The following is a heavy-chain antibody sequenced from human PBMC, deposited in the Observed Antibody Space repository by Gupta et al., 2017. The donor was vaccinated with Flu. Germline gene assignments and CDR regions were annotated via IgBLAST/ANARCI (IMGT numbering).Heavy chain of an antibody. CDR3: ARRTTVAGPAPFDS. V-gene: IGHV3-23*01. CDR1: GFIFSTYS. CDR2: IGPGGSPA. J-gene: IGHJ4*02. D-gene: IGHD4-17*01. Sequence: EVRLLESGGGLVQPGGSLRLSCAASGFIFSTYSMSWVRQAPGKGLEWVSAIGPGGSPAYFADSVKGRFTISRDNSKNALFLEMNSLRPEDTAVYYFARRTTVAGPAPFDSWGQGTLVTVSS.